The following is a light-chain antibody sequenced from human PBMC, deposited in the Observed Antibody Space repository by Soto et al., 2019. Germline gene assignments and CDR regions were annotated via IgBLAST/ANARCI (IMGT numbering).Light chain of an antibody. CDR2: EVS. Sequence: QSALTQPASVSGSPGQSITISFTGTSSDVGGYKYVSWYQQHPGKVPKLMIYEVSNRPSGVSNRFSGSKSGNTASLTISGCQAEDEADYYCYSYTSSRNWVFGGGTKLTVL. V-gene: IGLV2-14*01. CDR3: YSYTSSRNWV. J-gene: IGLJ3*02. CDR1: SSDVGGYKY.